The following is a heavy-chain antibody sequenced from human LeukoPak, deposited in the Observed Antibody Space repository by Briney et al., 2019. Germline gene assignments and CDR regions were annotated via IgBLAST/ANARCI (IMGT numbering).Heavy chain of an antibody. J-gene: IGHJ4*02. CDR3: AREARWVDY. CDR1: GFTVNNNY. V-gene: IGHV3-11*01. CDR2: ISSSGGTI. Sequence: GGSLRLSCAASGFTVNNNYMTWVRQAPGKGLEWVSYISSSGGTIYYADSVKGRFTISRDNAKNSLYLQMNNLRVEDTAVYYCAREARWVDYWGQGTLVTVSS. D-gene: IGHD3-16*01.